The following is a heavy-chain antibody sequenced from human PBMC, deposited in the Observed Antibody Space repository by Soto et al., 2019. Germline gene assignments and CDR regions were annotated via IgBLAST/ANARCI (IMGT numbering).Heavy chain of an antibody. CDR2: IWYDGSNK. D-gene: IGHD1-20*01. Sequence: QVQLVESGGGVVQPGRSLRLSCAASGFTFSSYGMHWVRQAPGKGLECVAVIWYDGSNKYYADSVKGRFTISRDNSKNTLYLQMNGLRAEDTAVYYCARDQTRYNWNGNDAFDIWGQGTMVTVSS. J-gene: IGHJ3*02. V-gene: IGHV3-33*01. CDR3: ARDQTRYNWNGNDAFDI. CDR1: GFTFSSYG.